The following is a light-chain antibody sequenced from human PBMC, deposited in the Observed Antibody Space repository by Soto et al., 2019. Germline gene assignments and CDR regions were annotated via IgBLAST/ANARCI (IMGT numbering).Light chain of an antibody. J-gene: IGLJ1*01. Sequence: LNLPASVSGSPGQSITISCTGTSSDVGGYNYVSWYQQHPGKAPKLMIYEVSNRPSGVSNRFSGSKSGNTASLTISGLQAEDEADYYCSSYTTSSTPTVFGTGTKVTVL. CDR1: SSDVGGYNY. CDR3: SSYTTSSTPTV. V-gene: IGLV2-14*01. CDR2: EVS.